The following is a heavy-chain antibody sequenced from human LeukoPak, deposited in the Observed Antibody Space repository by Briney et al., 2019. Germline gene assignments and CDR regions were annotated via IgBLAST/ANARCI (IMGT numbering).Heavy chain of an antibody. Sequence: ASVKVSCKASGYTFTGYYMHWVRQAPGQGLEWMGWINPNSGGTNYAQKFQGRVTMTRDTSISTAYMELSRLRSDDTAVYYCARDVSSDIVVVPAAFYYYYGMDAWGQGTTVTVSS. D-gene: IGHD2-2*01. CDR2: INPNSGGT. CDR3: ARDVSSDIVVVPAAFYYYYGMDA. CDR1: GYTFTGYY. J-gene: IGHJ6*02. V-gene: IGHV1-2*02.